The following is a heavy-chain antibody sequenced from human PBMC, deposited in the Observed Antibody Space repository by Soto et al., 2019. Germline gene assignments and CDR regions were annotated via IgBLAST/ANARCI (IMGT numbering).Heavy chain of an antibody. Sequence: QVQLVQTGAEMRKPGASVEVSCKASGYTFTSYGISWVRQAPGQGLEWMGWISAYNGNTNYAQKLQGRVTMTTDTSTSTAYMELRSLRSDDTAVYYYARSSGSAYWFDPWGQGTLVTVSS. J-gene: IGHJ5*02. V-gene: IGHV1-18*01. CDR1: GYTFTSYG. CDR2: ISAYNGNT. D-gene: IGHD6-6*01. CDR3: ARSSGSAYWFDP.